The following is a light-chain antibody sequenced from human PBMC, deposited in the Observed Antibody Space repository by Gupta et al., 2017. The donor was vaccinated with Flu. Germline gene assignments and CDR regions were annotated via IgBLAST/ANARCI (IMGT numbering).Light chain of an antibody. CDR2: KDT. J-gene: IGLJ1*01. CDR1: NLGDKY. CDR3: QAWDSTTGV. Sequence: SYELTQPPSMSVSPGQTASITCSGDNLGDKYACWYQQKPGQSPVLVIYKDTKRPSGIPERFSGSNSGNTATLTISGTQAMDEADYYCQAWDSTTGVFGTGTKVTVL. V-gene: IGLV3-1*01.